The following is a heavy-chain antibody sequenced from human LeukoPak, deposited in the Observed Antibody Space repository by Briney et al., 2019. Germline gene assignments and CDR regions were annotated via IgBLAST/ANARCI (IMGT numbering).Heavy chain of an antibody. CDR3: ARDYEGAAVADTLDY. CDR1: GFNFSSYA. J-gene: IGHJ4*02. D-gene: IGHD6-19*01. CDR2: ISSSGGST. V-gene: IGHV3-64*01. Sequence: GGSLRLSCAASGFNFSSYAMHWVRQAPGKGLEYVSAISSSGGSTYYANSVKGRLTISRDNSKNTLYLQMGRLRAEDMAVYYCARDYEGAAVADTLDYWGQGTLVTVSS.